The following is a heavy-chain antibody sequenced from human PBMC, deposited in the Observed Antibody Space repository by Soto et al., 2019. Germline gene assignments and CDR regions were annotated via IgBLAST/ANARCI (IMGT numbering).Heavy chain of an antibody. CDR2: ISAYTDDP. V-gene: IGHV1-18*01. CDR1: GNTFTNFG. Sequence: APVKVACKASGNTFTNFGVTWLRQAPGQGLEWMRWISAYTDDPNYAQKFQGGVTMTIDTSTSTAYLDLRSLTSDDTAVYYCARVIPGAEAWFDPWGQGTLVTVSS. CDR3: ARVIPGAEAWFDP. J-gene: IGHJ5*02. D-gene: IGHD2-2*01.